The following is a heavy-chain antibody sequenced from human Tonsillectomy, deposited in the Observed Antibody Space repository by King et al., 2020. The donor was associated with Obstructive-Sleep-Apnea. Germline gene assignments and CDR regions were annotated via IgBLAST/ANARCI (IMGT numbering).Heavy chain of an antibody. Sequence: VQLVESGGGVVQPGGSLRLSCTASGFIFSNYGMHWVRQAPGKGLEWGAFIRYDGTNRYYAVSVKGRVTISRDNSKNTLYLQMSSLRAEDTVIYYCGKSVGDVYSSACPDNWGQGNLVSVSS. V-gene: IGHV3-30*02. CDR3: GKSVGDVYSSACPDN. D-gene: IGHD6-25*01. CDR1: GFIFSNYG. CDR2: IRYDGTNR. J-gene: IGHJ4*02.